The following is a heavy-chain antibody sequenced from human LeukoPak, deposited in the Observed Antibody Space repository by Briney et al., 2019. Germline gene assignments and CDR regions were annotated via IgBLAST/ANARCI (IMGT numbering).Heavy chain of an antibody. Sequence: KSSETRSLTCTVSGGSISSSSYYWGWIRQPPGKGLEWIASIYYSGSTYYNPSLKSRVTISVNTSKNQFSLKLSSVTAADTAVYYCARHSVEDSYGPNTNYYFDYWGQGTLVTVSS. CDR1: GGSISSSSYY. J-gene: IGHJ4*02. D-gene: IGHD5-18*01. CDR2: IYYSGST. CDR3: ARHSVEDSYGPNTNYYFDY. V-gene: IGHV4-39*01.